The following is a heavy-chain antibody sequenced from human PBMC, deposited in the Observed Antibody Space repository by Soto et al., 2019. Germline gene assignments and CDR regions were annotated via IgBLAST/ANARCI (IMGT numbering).Heavy chain of an antibody. D-gene: IGHD1-1*01. CDR1: GFTFSSYA. J-gene: IGHJ4*02. Sequence: GESLKISCAASGFTFSSYAMSWVRQAPGKGLEWVSAISGSGGSTYYADSVKGRFTISRDNSKNTLYLQMNSLRAEDTAVYYCANNGWATTPYYFDYWGQGTLVTVSS. CDR3: ANNGWATTPYYFDY. CDR2: ISGSGGST. V-gene: IGHV3-23*01.